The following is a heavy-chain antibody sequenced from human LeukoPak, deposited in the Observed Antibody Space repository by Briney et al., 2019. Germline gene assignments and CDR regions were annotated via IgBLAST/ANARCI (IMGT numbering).Heavy chain of an antibody. CDR1: GYTFTSYH. CDR2: MNPSGGST. Sequence: ASVKVSCKASGYTFTSYHMHWVRQAPGQGLEWMGIMNPSGGSTRYAQKFQGRVTMTRDTSTSTVYMELSSLRAEDTALYYCARSFGQLSSSYFGYWGQGTLVTVSS. D-gene: IGHD3-10*01. CDR3: ARSFGQLSSSYFGY. V-gene: IGHV1-46*01. J-gene: IGHJ4*02.